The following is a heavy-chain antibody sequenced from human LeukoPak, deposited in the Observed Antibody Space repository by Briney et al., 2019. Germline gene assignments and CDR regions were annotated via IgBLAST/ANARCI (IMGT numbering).Heavy chain of an antibody. D-gene: IGHD4-17*01. CDR2: IYHSGST. Sequence: PSETLSLTCAVSGGSISSSNWWSWVRQPPGKGLEWIGEIYHSGSTNYNPSLKSRVTISVDKSKNQLSLKLSSVTAADTAVYYCAREYDGEWDYYYYYMDVWGKGTTVTVSS. CDR1: GGSISSSNW. V-gene: IGHV4-4*02. J-gene: IGHJ6*03. CDR3: AREYDGEWDYYYYYMDV.